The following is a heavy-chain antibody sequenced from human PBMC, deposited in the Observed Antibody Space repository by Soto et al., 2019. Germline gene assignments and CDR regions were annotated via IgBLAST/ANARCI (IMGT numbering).Heavy chain of an antibody. CDR3: GKERRGSGWSVCNY. CDR1: GFTFSHYA. Sequence: PGGSLRLSCAASGFTFSHYAMSWVRQAPGKGLEWVSDISGSGDSTRYADSVKGRFTISRDNSKNTLFLHMSSLRADDTAVYFCGKERRGSGWSVCNYWGQGTLVTVSS. J-gene: IGHJ4*02. V-gene: IGHV3-23*01. D-gene: IGHD6-19*01. CDR2: ISGSGDST.